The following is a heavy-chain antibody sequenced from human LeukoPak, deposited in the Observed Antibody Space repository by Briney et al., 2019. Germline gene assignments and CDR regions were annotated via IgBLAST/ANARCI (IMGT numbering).Heavy chain of an antibody. CDR3: ARGRYFDWLKPRYMVDP. V-gene: IGHV1-8*01. Sequence: GASVKVSCKASGYTFTSYDINWVRQATGQGLEWMGWMNRNSGNTGYAQKFQGRVTMTRNTSISTAYMELSSLRSEDTAVYYCARGRYFDWLKPRYMVDPWGQGTLVTVSS. CDR2: MNRNSGNT. J-gene: IGHJ5*02. CDR1: GYTFTSYD. D-gene: IGHD3-9*01.